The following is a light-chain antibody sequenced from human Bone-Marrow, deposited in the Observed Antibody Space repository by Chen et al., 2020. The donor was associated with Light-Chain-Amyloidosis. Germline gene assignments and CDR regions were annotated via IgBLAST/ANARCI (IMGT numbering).Light chain of an antibody. V-gene: IGLV1-40*01. Sequence: QSVLTPPPSVSVAPGPRVPISSLGSTSNIGAGYGVKWYQQVPETAHKLLIYGNTNRPSGVPGRFSASKSGTSASLAITGHQAEDEADYYCQSYDSGLSSSVFGGGTKLTVL. CDR2: GNT. J-gene: IGLJ2*01. CDR1: TSNIGAGYG. CDR3: QSYDSGLSSSV.